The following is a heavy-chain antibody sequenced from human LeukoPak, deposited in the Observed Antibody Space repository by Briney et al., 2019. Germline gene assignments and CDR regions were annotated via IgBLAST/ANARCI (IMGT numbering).Heavy chain of an antibody. V-gene: IGHV3-48*04. D-gene: IGHD6-19*01. Sequence: GGSLRLSCAASGFTFSSYSMNWVRQAPGKGLEWVSYISSSSSTIYYADSVKGRFTISRDNAKNSLYLQMNSLRAEDTAVYYCARDPRTIAVAGTFFDYWGQGTLVTVSS. J-gene: IGHJ4*02. CDR3: ARDPRTIAVAGTFFDY. CDR2: ISSSSSTI. CDR1: GFTFSSYS.